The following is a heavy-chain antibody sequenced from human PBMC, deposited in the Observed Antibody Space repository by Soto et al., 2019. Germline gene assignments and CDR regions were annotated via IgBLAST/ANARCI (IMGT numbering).Heavy chain of an antibody. CDR2: ISSSSSYI. D-gene: IGHD2-15*01. J-gene: IGHJ4*02. Sequence: GSLRLPCAASGFTISSYSISWVRQAPGKGLEWVSSISSSSSYIYYADSVKGRFTISRDNAKNSLYLQVNSLRAEDTAVYYCARDELLLQAFDYWGQGTLVTVSS. CDR3: ARDELLLQAFDY. CDR1: GFTISSYS. V-gene: IGHV3-21*01.